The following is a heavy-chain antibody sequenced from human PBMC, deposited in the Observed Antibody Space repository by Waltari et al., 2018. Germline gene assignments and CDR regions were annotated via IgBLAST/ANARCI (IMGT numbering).Heavy chain of an antibody. CDR2: ISDYGGIT. D-gene: IGHD1-26*01. CDR3: AKEGGTRFPPEI. Sequence: EVQVLESGGGMVQPGGALRLSCVASGLTFSSHSMSWVRQAPGMGPQWVSVISDYGGITFYADSVKGRFTISRDNSKNTLYLQMNSLRAEDTAVYYCAKEGGTRFPPEIWGQGTLVIVS. CDR1: GLTFSSHS. V-gene: IGHV3-23*01. J-gene: IGHJ4*02.